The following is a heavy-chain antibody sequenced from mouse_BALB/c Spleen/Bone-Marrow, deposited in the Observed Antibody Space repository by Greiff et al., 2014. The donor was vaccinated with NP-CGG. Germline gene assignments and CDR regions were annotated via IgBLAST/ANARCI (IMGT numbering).Heavy chain of an antibody. V-gene: IGHV3-8*02. CDR3: ATYEGYCFDY. J-gene: IGHJ2*01. Sequence: EVKVEESGPSLVKPSQTLSLTCPVTGDSITSGYLNWIRQFPGNKLEYMGYISYSGNSYYNPSLKSRISITRDTSKNQYYLQLNSVTTEDTATYYGATYEGYCFDYWGQGTTLTVSS. CDR1: GDSITSGY. CDR2: ISYSGNS.